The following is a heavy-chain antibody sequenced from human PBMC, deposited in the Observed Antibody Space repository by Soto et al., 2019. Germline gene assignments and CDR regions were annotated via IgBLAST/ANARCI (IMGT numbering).Heavy chain of an antibody. V-gene: IGHV3-43*01. CDR2: ISWDGGST. J-gene: IGHJ6*02. CDR1: GFTFDDYT. CDR3: AKGLITGTTGYYGTDV. Sequence: GGSLRLSCAASGFTFDDYTMHWVRQAPGKGLEWVSLISWDGGSTYYADSVKGRFTISRDNSKNSLYLQMNSLRTEDTALYYCAKGLITGTTGYYGTDVWGQGTTVTVSS. D-gene: IGHD1-20*01.